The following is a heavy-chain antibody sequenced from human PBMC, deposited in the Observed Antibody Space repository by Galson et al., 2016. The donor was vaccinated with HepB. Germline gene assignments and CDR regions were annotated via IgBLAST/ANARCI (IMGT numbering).Heavy chain of an antibody. CDR1: GFTFSSYT. D-gene: IGHD3-3*01. Sequence: SLRLSCAASGFTFSSYTMNWVRQAPGKGLEWVSSISSSSDYIYYAESMKGRFTISRDNAKNSLYLQMNSLRAEDTAVYYCARSGSMTIFGVVMTWFDPWGQGTLVTVSS. CDR3: ARSGSMTIFGVVMTWFDP. J-gene: IGHJ5*02. V-gene: IGHV3-21*01. CDR2: ISSSSDYI.